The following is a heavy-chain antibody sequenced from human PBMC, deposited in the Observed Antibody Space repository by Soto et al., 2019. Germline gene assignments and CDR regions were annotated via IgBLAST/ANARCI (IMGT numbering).Heavy chain of an antibody. D-gene: IGHD1-1*01. V-gene: IGHV4-34*01. J-gene: IGHJ3*02. CDR2: MSHSGGT. CDR3: ARVERGTATTVVDAFDI. CDR1: GGSVSSGSYY. Sequence: QVQLQQWGAGLLKPSETLSLTCAVYGGSVSSGSYYWSWIRQPPGKGLEWIGEMSHSGGTHFNPPPKSRVTISVDTSKNRFSLKMSFVTAADTALYYCARVERGTATTVVDAFDICGPGTMVTVSS.